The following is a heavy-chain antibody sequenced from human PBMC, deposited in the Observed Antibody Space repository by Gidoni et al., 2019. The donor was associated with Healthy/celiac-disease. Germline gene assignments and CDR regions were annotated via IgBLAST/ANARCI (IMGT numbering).Heavy chain of an antibody. D-gene: IGHD3-3*01. CDR3: ARVTIVSDKYDFWSGLRGGGIDY. Sequence: EVQLVESGGGLVQPGGSLRLSCAASGFTFSSYEMNWVRQAPGKGLEWVSYISSSGSTIYYADSVKGRFTISRDNAKNSLYLQMNSLRAEDTAVYYCARVTIVSDKYDFWSGLRGGGIDYWGQGTLVTVSS. CDR1: GFTFSSYE. CDR2: ISSSGSTI. J-gene: IGHJ4*02. V-gene: IGHV3-48*03.